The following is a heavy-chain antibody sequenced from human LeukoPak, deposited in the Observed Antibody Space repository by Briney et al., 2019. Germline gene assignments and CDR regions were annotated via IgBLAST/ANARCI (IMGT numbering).Heavy chain of an antibody. CDR3: AKLYRSSWYPDYFDY. CDR2: IYYSGST. J-gene: IGHJ4*02. D-gene: IGHD6-13*01. CDR1: GGSISSSSYY. V-gene: IGHV4-39*01. Sequence: SETLSLTCTVSGGSISSSSYYWGWIRQPPGKGLEWIGSIYYSGSTYYNPSLKSRVTISVETSKNQFSLKLSPVTAADTAVYYCAKLYRSSWYPDYFDYCGQGTLVTVSS.